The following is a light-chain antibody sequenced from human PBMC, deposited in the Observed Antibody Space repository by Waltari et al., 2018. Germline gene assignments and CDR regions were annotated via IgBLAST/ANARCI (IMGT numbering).Light chain of an antibody. Sequence: VLTQSPGTLSLSPGERATLPCRASQSINKRYFAWYQQKPGQAPRPLLYGASSRAAGIPDRFSGSGSGTDFTLTISGLEPEDSAVYYCQQYGSSVMYTFGQGTKLEIK. J-gene: IGKJ2*01. CDR1: QSINKRY. CDR2: GAS. V-gene: IGKV3-20*01. CDR3: QQYGSSVMYT.